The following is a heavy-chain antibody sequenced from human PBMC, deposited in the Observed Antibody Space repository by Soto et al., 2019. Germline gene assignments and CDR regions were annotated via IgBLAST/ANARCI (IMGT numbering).Heavy chain of an antibody. V-gene: IGHV4-38-2*01. J-gene: IGHJ4*02. CDR3: AYRLFGSGHDY. Sequence: SETLSLTCAVSGYSISSGYYWGWVRQPPGKGLEWIGSIYHSGSTYYNPSLKSRVTISVDTSKNQFSLKLSSVTAADTAVYYCAYRLFGSGHDYWGQGTLVTVSS. D-gene: IGHD3-16*01. CDR1: GYSISSGYY. CDR2: IYHSGST.